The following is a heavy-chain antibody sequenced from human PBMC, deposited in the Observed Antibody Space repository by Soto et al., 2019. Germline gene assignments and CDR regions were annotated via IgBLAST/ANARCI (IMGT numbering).Heavy chain of an antibody. CDR2: IIPIFGTA. J-gene: IGHJ6*01. D-gene: IGHD2-21*02. CDR1: GGTFSSYA. V-gene: IGHV1-69*05. CDR3: ASEYCGGDCYSAARYGMDV. Sequence: GASVKVSCKASGGTFSSYAISWVRQAPGQGLEWMGGIIPIFGTANYAQKFQGRVTITRDTSASTAYMELSSLRSEDTALYYCASEYCGGDCYSAARYGMDVWGQGTTVTVS.